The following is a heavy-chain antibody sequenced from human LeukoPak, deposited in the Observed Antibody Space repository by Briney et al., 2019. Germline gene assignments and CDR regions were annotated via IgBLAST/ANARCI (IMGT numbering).Heavy chain of an antibody. V-gene: IGHV3-7*03. CDR1: GFTFSTYW. CDR2: IKQDGSEK. CDR3: TRVTVVGATTDVFDY. D-gene: IGHD1-26*01. J-gene: IGHJ4*02. Sequence: PGGSLRLSCAASGFTFSTYWMSWVRQVPGKGLEWVANIKQDGSEKNYVDSVKGRFTISRDDSKSIAYLQMNSLKTEDTAVYYCTRVTVVGATTDVFDYWGQGTLVAVSS.